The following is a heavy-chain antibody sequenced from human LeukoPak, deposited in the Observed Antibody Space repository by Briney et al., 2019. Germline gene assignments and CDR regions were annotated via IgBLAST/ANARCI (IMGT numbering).Heavy chain of an antibody. CDR2: ITAYNDNT. V-gene: IGHV1-18*01. J-gene: IGHJ4*02. CDR3: ARALLWFGEPSHIDY. CDR1: GYTFTSYG. Sequence: ASVNVSCKASGYTFTSYGISWVRQAPGQGLEWMGWITAYNDNTNYAQKLQGRVTMTTDTSTSTAYMELRSLRSDDTAVYYCARALLWFGEPSHIDYWGQGTLVTAPS. D-gene: IGHD3-10*01.